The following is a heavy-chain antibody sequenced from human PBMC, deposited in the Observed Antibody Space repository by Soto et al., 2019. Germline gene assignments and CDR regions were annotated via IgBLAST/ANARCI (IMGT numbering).Heavy chain of an antibody. CDR2: ISPMFGAA. J-gene: IGHJ4*02. CDR3: AREVQVHTPAFVY. D-gene: IGHD3-10*01. V-gene: IGHV1-69*19. Sequence: QVQLVQSGAEMKKPGSSVKVSCQSSGGTFNTYAMNWVRQAPGQGPEWMGDISPMFGAANYAPKFQGRVTMTADESTGTSYMQLRSLTSEDTALYFWAREVQVHTPAFVYWGQGTLVTVSS. CDR1: GGTFNTYA.